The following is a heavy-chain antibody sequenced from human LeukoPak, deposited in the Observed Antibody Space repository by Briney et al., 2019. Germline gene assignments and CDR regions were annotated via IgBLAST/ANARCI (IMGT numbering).Heavy chain of an antibody. CDR2: TIPIFGTA. D-gene: IGHD3-16*01. Sequence: SVKVSCKASGGTFSSYAISWVRQAPGQGLEWMRGTIPIFGTANYAQKFQGRVTITTDESTSTAYMELSSLRSEDTAVYYCARWGFDSLNLDYWGQGTLVTVSS. J-gene: IGHJ4*02. V-gene: IGHV1-69*05. CDR1: GGTFSSYA. CDR3: ARWGFDSLNLDY.